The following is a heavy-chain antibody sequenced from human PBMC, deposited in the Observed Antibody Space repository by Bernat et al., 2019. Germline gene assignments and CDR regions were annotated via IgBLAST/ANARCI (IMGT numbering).Heavy chain of an antibody. CDR1: DFTFSKTW. V-gene: IGHV3-15*07. CDR3: TTQSTTLDY. Sequence: EVQLVESGGGLVKPGGSLRLSCAVSDFTFSKTWMHWVRQAPGKGLEWVGRIKSKSDGKTTDYAAPVKGRFTISRDDSKNTLYLQMNSLKTEDTAVYYCTTQSTTLDYWGQGTLVTVSP. J-gene: IGHJ4*02. D-gene: IGHD1-1*01. CDR2: IKSKSDGKTT.